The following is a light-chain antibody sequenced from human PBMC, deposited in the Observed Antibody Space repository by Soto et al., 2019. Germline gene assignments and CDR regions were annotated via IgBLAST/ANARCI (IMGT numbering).Light chain of an antibody. CDR1: SSNIGNNY. V-gene: IGLV1-51*02. J-gene: IGLJ1*01. CDR2: ENN. CDR3: GTWDSSLSAGV. Sequence: QSVLTQPPSVSAAPGQKVTISCSGGSSNIGNNYVSWYQQLPGTAPNLLIYENNKRPPGIPDRFSGSKSGTSATLGITGLQTGDEADYYCGTWDSSLSAGVFGTGTKVTVL.